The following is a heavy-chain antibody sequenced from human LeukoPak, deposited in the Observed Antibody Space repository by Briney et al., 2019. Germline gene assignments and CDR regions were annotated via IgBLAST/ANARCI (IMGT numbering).Heavy chain of an antibody. D-gene: IGHD2-15*01. CDR1: GGSISSYY. CDR3: ARHWIYCSGGSCYPGYFDY. CDR2: IYYSGST. J-gene: IGHJ4*02. Sequence: SETLSLTCTVSGGSISSYYWSWIRQPPGEGLEWIGYIYYSGSTNYNPSLKSRVTISVDTSKNQFSLKLSSVTAADTAVYYCARHWIYCSGGSCYPGYFDYWGQGTLVTVSS. V-gene: IGHV4-59*08.